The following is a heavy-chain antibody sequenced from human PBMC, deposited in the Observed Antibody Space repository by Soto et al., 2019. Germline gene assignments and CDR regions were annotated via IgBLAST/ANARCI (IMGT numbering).Heavy chain of an antibody. V-gene: IGHV3-48*03. D-gene: IGHD3-16*02. Sequence: WGSLRLSCAASGFTFSSYEMNWVRQAPGKGLEWVSYISSSGSTIYYADSVKGRFTISRDNAKNSLYLQMNSLRDEDTAVYYCAREYYDYVWGSYRYSDSRSPSDYRGQGTLVTVSS. CDR3: AREYYDYVWGSYRYSDSRSPSDY. J-gene: IGHJ4*02. CDR1: GFTFSSYE. CDR2: ISSSGSTI.